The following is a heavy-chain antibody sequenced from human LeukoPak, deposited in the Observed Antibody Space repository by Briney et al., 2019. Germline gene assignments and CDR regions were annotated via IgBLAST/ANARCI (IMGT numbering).Heavy chain of an antibody. D-gene: IGHD6-13*01. Sequence: GGSLRLSCAASGFTFSSYAMHWVRQAPGKGLQHVSAISRNGVDTYYGNSVKGRFTISRDNGENSLYLQMNSLRDEDTAVYYCARDGGRDSTYWYYYWGQGTLVTVSS. V-gene: IGHV3-64*01. CDR1: GFTFSSYA. J-gene: IGHJ4*02. CDR2: ISRNGVDT. CDR3: ARDGGRDSTYWYYY.